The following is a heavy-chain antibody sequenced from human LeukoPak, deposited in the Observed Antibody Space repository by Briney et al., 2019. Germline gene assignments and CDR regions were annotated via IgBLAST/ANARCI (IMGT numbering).Heavy chain of an antibody. Sequence: PGGSLRLSCAASGFTFSSYEMNWVRQAPGKGLEWVSYISSSGSTIYYADSVKGRFTISRDNAKNSLYLQMNSLRAEDTAVYYCARAPYSGSRVSIWGQGTMVTVSS. V-gene: IGHV3-48*03. CDR3: ARAPYSGSRVSI. J-gene: IGHJ3*02. D-gene: IGHD1-26*01. CDR1: GFTFSSYE. CDR2: ISSSGSTI.